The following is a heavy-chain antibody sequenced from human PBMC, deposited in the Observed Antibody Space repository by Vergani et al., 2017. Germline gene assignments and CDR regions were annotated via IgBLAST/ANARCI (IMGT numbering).Heavy chain of an antibody. D-gene: IGHD6-19*01. J-gene: IGHJ4*02. CDR3: AKDGRGAYSSGWYGLWD. CDR2: ISVSGGST. Sequence: EVQMLESGGGLVQPGGSLRLSCAASGFTFSSYAMSWVRQAPGKGLEWVSAISVSGGSTYYADSVKGRFTISRDNSKNTLYLQMNSLRAEDTAVYYCAKDGRGAYSSGWYGLWDWGQGTLVTVSS. CDR1: GFTFSSYA. V-gene: IGHV3-23*01.